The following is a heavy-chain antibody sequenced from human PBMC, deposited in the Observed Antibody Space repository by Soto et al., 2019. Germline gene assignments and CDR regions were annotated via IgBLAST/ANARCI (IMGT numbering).Heavy chain of an antibody. Sequence: QVQLVQSGAEVKKPGSSVKVSCKASGGTFSSYAISWVRQAPGQGLEWMGGIIPIFGTANYAQKFQGRVTITADESTSTAYMERSSLRSEDTAVYYCARGHSSGWYRWYFDLWGRGTLVTVSS. CDR1: GGTFSSYA. D-gene: IGHD6-19*01. V-gene: IGHV1-69*01. CDR2: IIPIFGTA. CDR3: ARGHSSGWYRWYFDL. J-gene: IGHJ2*01.